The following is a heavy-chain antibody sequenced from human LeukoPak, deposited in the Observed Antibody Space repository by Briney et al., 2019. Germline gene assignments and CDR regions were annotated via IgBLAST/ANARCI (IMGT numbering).Heavy chain of an antibody. CDR3: AKNNYHYDILTGLDY. CDR1: GFTFSSYA. D-gene: IGHD3-9*01. V-gene: IGHV3-23*01. J-gene: IGHJ4*02. Sequence: PGGSLRLSCAASGFTFSSYAMSWVRQAPGKGLEWVSAISGSGGSTYYAASVKGRFTISRDNSKNTLYLQMNSLRAEDTAVYYCAKNNYHYDILTGLDYWGQGTLVTVSS. CDR2: ISGSGGST.